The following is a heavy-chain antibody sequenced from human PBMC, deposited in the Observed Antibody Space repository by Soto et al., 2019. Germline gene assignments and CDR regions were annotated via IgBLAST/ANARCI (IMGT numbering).Heavy chain of an antibody. D-gene: IGHD3-22*01. CDR3: ARGYDSSGYYYCLDY. V-gene: IGHV3-30-3*01. CDR2: ISYDGSNK. Sequence: GGSLRLSCAASGFTFGGYAVHWVRQAPGEGLEWVAVISYDGSNKYYADSVKGRFTISRDNSKNTLYLQMNSLRAEDTAVYYCARGYDSSGYYYCLDYWGQGTLVTVSS. J-gene: IGHJ4*02. CDR1: GFTFGGYA.